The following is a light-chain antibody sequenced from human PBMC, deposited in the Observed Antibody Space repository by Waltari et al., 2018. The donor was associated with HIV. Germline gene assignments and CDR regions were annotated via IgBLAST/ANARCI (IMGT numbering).Light chain of an antibody. V-gene: IGKV3-15*01. CDR3: QQYGDSPPAT. CDR2: DAS. Sequence: EIVMTQSPATLSVSPGERATLSCRASQSVRNNVAWYQHKPGQSPRLLIYDASIRATGIPARFSGSGSGTEFTLTVSSLQSEDFAVYYYQQYGDSPPATFGGGTKVEIK. J-gene: IGKJ4*01. CDR1: QSVRNN.